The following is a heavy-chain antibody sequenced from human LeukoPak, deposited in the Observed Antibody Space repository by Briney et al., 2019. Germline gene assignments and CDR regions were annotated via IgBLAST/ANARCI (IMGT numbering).Heavy chain of an antibody. CDR3: ARDSSGGYGYSH. V-gene: IGHV3-21*01. D-gene: IGHD5-18*01. CDR2: ISSSSSYI. CDR1: GFTFSSYS. Sequence: PGGSLRLSCAASGFTFSSYSMNWVRQAPGKGLEWVSSISSSSSYIYYADSVKGRFTISRDNAKNSLYLQMNSLRAEDTAVYYCARDSSGGYGYSHWGQGTLVTVSS. J-gene: IGHJ4*02.